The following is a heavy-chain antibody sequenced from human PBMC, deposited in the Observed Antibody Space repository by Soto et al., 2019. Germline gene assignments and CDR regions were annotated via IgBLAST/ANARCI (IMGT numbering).Heavy chain of an antibody. D-gene: IGHD6-13*01. CDR1: GYTFTGYY. J-gene: IGHJ6*02. CDR3: ASPGYSRSWLHYYYYYGMDV. V-gene: IGHV1-2*02. CDR2: INPNSGGT. Sequence: GASVMVSCKASGYTFTGYYMHWVRQAPGQGLEWIGWINPNSGGTNYAQKFQGRVTMTRDTSISTSYMELSRLRSDDTAVDYCASPGYSRSWLHYYYYYGMDVWGQGTTVNVS.